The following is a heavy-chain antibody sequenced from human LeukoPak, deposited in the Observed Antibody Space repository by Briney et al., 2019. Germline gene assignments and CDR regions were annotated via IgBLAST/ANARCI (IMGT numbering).Heavy chain of an antibody. J-gene: IGHJ4*02. V-gene: IGHV4-59*11. CDR1: GGSISSHY. CDR3: ARDRAEYYDSSGYYDY. Sequence: PSETLSLTCTVSGGSISSHYWSWLRQPPGKGLEWIGYIYYSGSTNYNPSLKSRVTISVDTSKNQFSLKLSSVTAADTAVFYCARDRAEYYDSSGYYDYWGQGTLVTVSS. D-gene: IGHD3-22*01. CDR2: IYYSGST.